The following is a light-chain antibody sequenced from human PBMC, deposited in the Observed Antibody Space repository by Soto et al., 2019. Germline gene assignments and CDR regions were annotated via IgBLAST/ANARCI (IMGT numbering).Light chain of an antibody. Sequence: EIVMTHSQATLSLSPLERENLXRWASQSVSNSLAWYQQRPGQSPRLLIYDVSTRATGIPARFGGSGSGTDFTLTISSLEPEDFAVYYCQQRNNWPLTFGGGTKVDIK. CDR3: QQRNNWPLT. V-gene: IGKV3-11*01. J-gene: IGKJ4*02. CDR2: DVS. CDR1: QSVSNS.